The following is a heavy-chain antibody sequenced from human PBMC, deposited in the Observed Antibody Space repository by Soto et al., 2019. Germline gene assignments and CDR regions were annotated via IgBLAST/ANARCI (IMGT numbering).Heavy chain of an antibody. CDR2: ISHDGRSK. D-gene: IGHD3-9*01. CDR3: ASASGLQNFDWLPPPY. V-gene: IGHV3-30*04. Sequence: GGSLRLSCAASGFTFSSCAMHWVRQAPGNGLEWVAVISHDGRSKYYADSVKGRFTISRDNSKNTLYLQMDSLRTDDTAVYSCASASGLQNFDWLPPPYWGQEPRVPVSS. CDR1: GFTFSSCA. J-gene: IGHJ4*02.